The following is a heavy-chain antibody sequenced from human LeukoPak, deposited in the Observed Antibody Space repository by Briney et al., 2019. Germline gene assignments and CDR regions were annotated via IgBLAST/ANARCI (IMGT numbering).Heavy chain of an antibody. J-gene: IGHJ4*02. CDR3: ARDLNWGNIY. CDR2: INLNSGGT. D-gene: IGHD7-27*01. V-gene: IGHV1-2*06. Sequence: ASVKVSCKASGYTFTGYYMHWVRQAPGQGLEWMGRINLNSGGTNYAQNFHGRVTMTRDTSISTAYLDLSRLSSDDTAVYYCARDLNWGNIYWGQGTLVTVSS. CDR1: GYTFTGYY.